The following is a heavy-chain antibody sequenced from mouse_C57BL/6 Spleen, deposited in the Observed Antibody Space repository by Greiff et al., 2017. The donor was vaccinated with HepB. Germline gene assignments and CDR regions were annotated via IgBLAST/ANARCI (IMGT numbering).Heavy chain of an antibody. Sequence: QVQLKQPGAELVRPGSSVKLSCKASGYTFTSYWMHWVKQRPIQGLEWIGNIDPSDSETHYNQKFKDKATLTVDKSSSTAYMQLSSLTSEDSAVYYCARWGGGTVYWGQGTTLTVSS. CDR1: GYTFTSYW. V-gene: IGHV1-52*01. D-gene: IGHD4-1*01. CDR2: IDPSDSET. CDR3: ARWGGGTVY. J-gene: IGHJ2*01.